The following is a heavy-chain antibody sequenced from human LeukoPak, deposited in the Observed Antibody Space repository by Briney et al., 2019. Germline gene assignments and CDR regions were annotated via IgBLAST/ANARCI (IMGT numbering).Heavy chain of an antibody. D-gene: IGHD4-17*01. Sequence: SETLSLTCTVSDGSITNDDWSWVRQPPGKGLEFIGHVHYSGTANYKPSLRSRVTISIATSKQQFFLKLKSVTAADTAVYYCARGYGDFRVERRYFHSWGQGTLVTVSS. J-gene: IGHJ4*02. CDR3: ARGYGDFRVERRYFHS. CDR2: VHYSGTA. V-gene: IGHV4-59*01. CDR1: DGSITNDD.